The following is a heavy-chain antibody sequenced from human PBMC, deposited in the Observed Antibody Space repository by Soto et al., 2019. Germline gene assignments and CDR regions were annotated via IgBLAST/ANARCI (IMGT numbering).Heavy chain of an antibody. D-gene: IGHD3-16*01. J-gene: IGHJ4*02. CDR1: GGSISSYY. CDR3: ASASVLNEYYLDY. Sequence: GRPSETLSLTCTVSGGSISSYYWSWIRQPPGKGLEWIGYIYYSGSTNYNPSLKSRVTISVDTSKNQFSLKLSSVTAADTAVYYCASASVLNEYYLDYWGQGTLVTVSS. V-gene: IGHV4-59*01. CDR2: IYYSGST.